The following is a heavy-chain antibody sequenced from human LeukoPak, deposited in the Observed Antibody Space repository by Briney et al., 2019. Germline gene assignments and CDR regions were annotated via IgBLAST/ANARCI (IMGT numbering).Heavy chain of an antibody. D-gene: IGHD3-10*01. V-gene: IGHV3-30*19. CDR3: AAEEFQVSHAFDI. CDR2: ISYDARTK. J-gene: IGHJ3*02. Sequence: LGGSLRLSCAASGFAISRHHMHWRRQAPGKGLERVTFISYDARTKYYGDSVKGRFTISRDNSKSTLYLQMNSLTTEDSAVYFCAAEEFQVSHAFDIWGQGTMVIVSS. CDR1: GFAISRHH.